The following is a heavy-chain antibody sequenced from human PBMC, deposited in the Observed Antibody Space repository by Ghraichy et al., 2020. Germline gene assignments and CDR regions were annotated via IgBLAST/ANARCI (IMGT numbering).Heavy chain of an antibody. V-gene: IGHV3-23*01. CDR2: ISASGGST. D-gene: IGHD6-19*01. J-gene: IGHJ6*03. Sequence: GGSLNISCAASGFTFSSYAMSWVRQAPGKGLEWVSGISASGGSTYYADSVKGRFTISRDSSKNTLYLQMNSLRAEDTAVYHCAKPAVAGPLYYYMDVWGKGTTVTVSS. CDR1: GFTFSSYA. CDR3: AKPAVAGPLYYYMDV.